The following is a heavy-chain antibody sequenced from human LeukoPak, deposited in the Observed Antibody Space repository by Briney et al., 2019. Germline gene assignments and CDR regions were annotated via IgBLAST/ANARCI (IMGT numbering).Heavy chain of an antibody. CDR2: ISSSGSTI. CDR1: GFTFKTYA. Sequence: GGSLGLSCAASGFTFKTYAMSWVRQAPGKGLEWVSYISSSGSTIYYADSVKGRFTISRDNAKNSLYLQMNSLRAEDTAVYYCAKAGFAGLDYWGQGTLVTVSS. CDR3: AKAGFAGLDY. D-gene: IGHD6-13*01. J-gene: IGHJ4*02. V-gene: IGHV3-11*01.